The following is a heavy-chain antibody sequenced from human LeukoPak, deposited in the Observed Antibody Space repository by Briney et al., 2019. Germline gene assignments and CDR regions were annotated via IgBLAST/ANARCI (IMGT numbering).Heavy chain of an antibody. J-gene: IGHJ5*02. V-gene: IGHV1-69*13. Sequence: ASVKVSCKASGGTFSSYAISWVRQAPGQGLEWMGGIIPIFGTANYAQKFQGRVTITADESMSTASIELSGLSAEGTAVYYCARGSVVIGFDPWGQGTLVTVSS. CDR1: GGTFSSYA. CDR3: ARGSVVIGFDP. CDR2: IIPIFGTA. D-gene: IGHD3-22*01.